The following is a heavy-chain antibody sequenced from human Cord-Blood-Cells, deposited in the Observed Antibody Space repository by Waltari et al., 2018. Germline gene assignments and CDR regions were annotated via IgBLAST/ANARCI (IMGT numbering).Heavy chain of an antibody. CDR2: ISSSGSTI. CDR1: GFTFSSYE. V-gene: IGHV3-48*03. J-gene: IGHJ4*02. D-gene: IGHD4-17*01. Sequence: EVQLVESGGGLVQPGGSLRLSCAASGFTFSSYEMNWVRQAPGKGLGLGSYISSSGSTIYYAGSVKGRFTISRDNAKNSLYLQMNSLRAEDTAVYYCARVAYGGNSYYFDYWGQGTLVTVSS. CDR3: ARVAYGGNSYYFDY.